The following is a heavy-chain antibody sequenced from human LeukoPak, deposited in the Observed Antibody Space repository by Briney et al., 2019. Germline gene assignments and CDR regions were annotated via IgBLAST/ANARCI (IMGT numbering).Heavy chain of an antibody. V-gene: IGHV4-59*08. D-gene: IGHD4-17*01. CDR2: IYYSGST. CDR1: GGSISSYY. Sequence: PSETLSLTCTVSGGSISSYYWSWIRQPPGKGLEWIGYIYYSGSTNYNPSLKSRVTISVDTSKNQFSLKLSSVTAADTAVYYCARHGYGETSFDYWGQGTLVTVSS. J-gene: IGHJ4*02. CDR3: ARHGYGETSFDY.